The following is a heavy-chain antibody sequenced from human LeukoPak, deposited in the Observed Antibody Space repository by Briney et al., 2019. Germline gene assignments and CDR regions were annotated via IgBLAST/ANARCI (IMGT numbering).Heavy chain of an antibody. J-gene: IGHJ4*02. V-gene: IGHV1-18*01. D-gene: IGHD3-10*01. CDR3: ARQVDSTMALPDY. CDR2: ISAYNGNT. CDR1: GYTSASYG. Sequence: ASVKVSCKASGYTSASYGVTWVRQAPGQGLEWMGWISAYNGNTNYARKFQGRVTMTTDTSTSTAYMELRSLRSDDTAVYYCARQVDSTMALPDYWGQGTLVTVSS.